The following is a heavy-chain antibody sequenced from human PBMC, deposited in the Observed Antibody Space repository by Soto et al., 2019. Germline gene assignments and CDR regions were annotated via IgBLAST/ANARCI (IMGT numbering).Heavy chain of an antibody. CDR1: GFTVSSNY. D-gene: IGHD6-13*01. V-gene: IGHV3-66*01. Sequence: PGGSLRLSCAASGFTVSSNYMSWVRQAPGKGLEWVSVIYSGGSTYYADSVKGRFTISRDNSKNTLYLQMNSLRAEDTAVYYCARVIAAAGTFQSDYRGQGTLVTVSS. CDR2: IYSGGST. CDR3: ARVIAAAGTFQSDY. J-gene: IGHJ4*02.